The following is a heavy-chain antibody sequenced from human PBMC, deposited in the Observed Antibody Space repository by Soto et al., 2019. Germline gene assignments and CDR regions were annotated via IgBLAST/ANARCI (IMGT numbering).Heavy chain of an antibody. CDR2: ISGSGGSP. D-gene: IGHD2-15*01. J-gene: IGHJ1*01. Sequence: SRVLQDTRKGLEWVSAISGSGGSPSYADPVQGRFTISRDNPKNTLYLQMNSLRVEDTAMYFCAAEGGRSATGQVSEY. V-gene: IGHV3-23*01. CDR3: AAEGGRSATGQVSEY.